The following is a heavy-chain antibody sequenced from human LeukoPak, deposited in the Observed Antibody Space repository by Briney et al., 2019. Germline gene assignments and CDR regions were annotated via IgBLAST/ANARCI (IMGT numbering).Heavy chain of an antibody. V-gene: IGHV5-51*01. J-gene: IGHJ6*03. Sequence: GESLKISCKGSGYSFTSYWIGRVRQMPGKGLEWMGIIYPGDSDTRYSPSFQGQVTISADKSISTAYLQWSSLKASDTAMYYCARLRSGYGSGSYYYYYYMDVWGKGTTVTVSS. CDR2: IYPGDSDT. CDR3: ARLRSGYGSGSYYYYYYMDV. CDR1: GYSFTSYW. D-gene: IGHD3-10*01.